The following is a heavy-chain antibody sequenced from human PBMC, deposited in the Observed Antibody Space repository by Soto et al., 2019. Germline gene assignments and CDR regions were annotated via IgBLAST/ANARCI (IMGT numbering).Heavy chain of an antibody. J-gene: IGHJ1*01. CDR3: ARALKYYYDSSGYYSGYFQH. D-gene: IGHD3-22*01. V-gene: IGHV3-30-3*01. CDR2: ISYDGSNK. CDR1: GFTFSSYA. Sequence: GGSLRLSCAASGFTFSSYAMHWVRQAPGKGLEWVAVISYDGSNKYYADSVKGRFTISRDNSKNTLYLQMNSLRAEDTAVYYCARALKYYYDSSGYYSGYFQHWGQGTLVTVSS.